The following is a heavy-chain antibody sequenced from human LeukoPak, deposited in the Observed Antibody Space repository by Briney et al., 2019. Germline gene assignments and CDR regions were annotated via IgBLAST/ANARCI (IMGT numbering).Heavy chain of an antibody. J-gene: IGHJ4*02. V-gene: IGHV3-23*01. CDR1: GFSFSNYA. Sequence: GGSLRLSCAASGFSFSNYAMSWVRQAPGKGLECISGFSGSGGRTFYADSVKGRFTISRDNSKNTLYVQMNNLRAEDTAVYYCAKDMWEVRGLVDYWGQGTLVTVSS. CDR2: FSGSGGRT. CDR3: AKDMWEVRGLVDY. D-gene: IGHD3-10*01.